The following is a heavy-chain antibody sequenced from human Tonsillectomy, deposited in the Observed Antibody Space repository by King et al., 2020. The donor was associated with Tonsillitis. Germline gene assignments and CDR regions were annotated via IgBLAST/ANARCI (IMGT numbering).Heavy chain of an antibody. CDR3: ARHGDSSGYYL. J-gene: IGHJ1*01. CDR1: GYSFTRYW. V-gene: IGHV5-51*01. D-gene: IGHD3-22*01. CDR2: IYPGDSDT. Sequence: VQLVESGAEVKKPGESLKISCQGSGYSFTRYWIAWVRQMPGKGLEWMGIIYPGDSDTRYSPSFQGQVTISADKSISSAYLQWSSLKASDTGMYYCARHGDSSGYYLWGQGTLVTVSS.